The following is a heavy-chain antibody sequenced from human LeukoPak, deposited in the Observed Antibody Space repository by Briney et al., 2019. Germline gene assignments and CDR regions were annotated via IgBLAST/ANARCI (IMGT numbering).Heavy chain of an antibody. V-gene: IGHV3-21*01. CDR3: AREQLTSGFDI. J-gene: IGHJ3*02. CDR1: GFTFSSYS. Sequence: GGSLRLSCAASGFTFSSYSMNWVRQAPGKGLEWVSSIGSSSSYIYYADSVKGRFTISRDNAKNSLYLQMNSLRAEDTAVYYCAREQLTSGFDIWGQGTMVTVSS. CDR2: IGSSSSYI. D-gene: IGHD6-19*01.